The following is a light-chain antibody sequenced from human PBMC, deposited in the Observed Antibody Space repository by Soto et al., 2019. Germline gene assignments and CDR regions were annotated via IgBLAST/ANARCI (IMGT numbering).Light chain of an antibody. CDR2: DVS. J-gene: IGLJ2*01. V-gene: IGLV2-14*01. Sequence: QSVLTQPASVSGSPGQSITISCTGTSSDVGGYNYVSWYQQHPGKAPKLMIYDVSNRPSGVSNRVSGSKSGNTASLTISGLQAEDESDYYCSSYTSSGTLVVFGGGTKLTVL. CDR1: SSDVGGYNY. CDR3: SSYTSSGTLVV.